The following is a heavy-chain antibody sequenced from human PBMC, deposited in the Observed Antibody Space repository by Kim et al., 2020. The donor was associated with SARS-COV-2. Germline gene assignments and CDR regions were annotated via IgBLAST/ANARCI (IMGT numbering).Heavy chain of an antibody. CDR1: GFTFSNAW. CDR3: TTDRGDPPGDGLSGAFDI. Sequence: GGSLRLSCAASGFTFSNAWMSWVRQAPGKGLEWVGRIKSKTDGGTTDYAAPVKGRFTISRDDSKNTLYLQMNSLKTEDTAVYYCTTDRGDPPGDGLSGAFDIWGQGTMVTVSS. D-gene: IGHD2-21*02. V-gene: IGHV3-15*01. J-gene: IGHJ3*02. CDR2: IKSKTDGGTT.